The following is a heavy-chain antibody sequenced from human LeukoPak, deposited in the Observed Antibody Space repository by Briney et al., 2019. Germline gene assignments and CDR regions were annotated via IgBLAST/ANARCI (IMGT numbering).Heavy chain of an antibody. CDR2: ISNDGSNK. D-gene: IGHD2-2*01. V-gene: IGHV3-30*03. Sequence: GGSLRLSCAASGFTFSRYGMHWVRQAPGKGLEWVAVISNDGSNKYYADSVRGRFTISRDNSKNTLYLQMNSLRAEDTAIYYCARVYKYCSSTSCLDYWGQGTLVTVSS. CDR3: ARVYKYCSSTSCLDY. CDR1: GFTFSRYG. J-gene: IGHJ4*02.